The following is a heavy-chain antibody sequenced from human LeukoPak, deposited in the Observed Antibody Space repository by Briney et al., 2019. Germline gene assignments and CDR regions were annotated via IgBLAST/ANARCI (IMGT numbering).Heavy chain of an antibody. J-gene: IGHJ6*04. CDR1: GYSFTNYY. V-gene: IGHV1-46*01. Sequence: ASVKVSCKASGYSFTNYYMHWVRQAPGQGLEWMGIINPSVGSTSYTQKFQGRVTMTRDTSTSTVYLELSRLTSEDTAVYYCARRRGEDGMYVWGKGTTVTVSS. CDR2: INPSVGST. CDR3: ARRRGEDGMYV. D-gene: IGHD3-16*01.